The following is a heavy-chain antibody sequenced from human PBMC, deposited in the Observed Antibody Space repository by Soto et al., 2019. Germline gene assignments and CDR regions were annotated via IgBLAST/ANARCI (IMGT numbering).Heavy chain of an antibody. J-gene: IGHJ4*02. V-gene: IGHV1-3*01. CDR1: GYTFTSYA. Sequence: ASVKVSCKASGYTFTSYAIHWLRQAPGQRLEWMGRIIGGTGDTKYSQSFQGRVTFTRDTSASTGYMELSSLRSEDTAVYYCARYFGYTYYFDYWGRGTLVTVSS. D-gene: IGHD3-9*01. CDR3: ARYFGYTYYFDY. CDR2: IIGGTGDT.